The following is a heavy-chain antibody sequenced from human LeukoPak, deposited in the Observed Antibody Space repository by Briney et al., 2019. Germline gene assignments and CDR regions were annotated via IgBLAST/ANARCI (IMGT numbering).Heavy chain of an antibody. D-gene: IGHD1-26*01. CDR1: GFSFSNYF. J-gene: IGHJ5*01. CDR3: AREASGNYYVFDS. Sequence: GGSLRLSCEASGFSFSNYFISWIRQAPGKGLEWVGYITNSGRSTSYADAVKGRFTISRDNAKKSVYLEMTDLRVKDNAVYYCAREASGNYYVFDSWGRGTLVTGSS. V-gene: IGHV3-11*04. CDR2: ITNSGRST.